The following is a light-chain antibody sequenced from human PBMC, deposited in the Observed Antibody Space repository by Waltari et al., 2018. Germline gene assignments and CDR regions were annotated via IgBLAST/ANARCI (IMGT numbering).Light chain of an antibody. V-gene: IGKV3-20*01. J-gene: IGKJ1*01. CDR3: QQYDIPPRT. CDR2: AAS. Sequence: EVVLTQSPGTLSLSTGERATLSCRASASIRINYLAWYQQKPGQAPRLLIYAASTRATCIPDRFSGSGSGTDFTLTIIRLEPEDFAVYYCQQYDIPPRTFGQGTKVEVK. CDR1: ASIRINY.